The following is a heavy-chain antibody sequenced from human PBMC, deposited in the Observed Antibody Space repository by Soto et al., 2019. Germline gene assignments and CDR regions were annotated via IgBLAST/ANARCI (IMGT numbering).Heavy chain of an antibody. CDR1: GRSIRGSN. Sequence: SETLSTTSNRFGRSIRGSNCCWVRQPPGKRLEWIGDIDYSGSTNYNPSLKSRVTISVDTSKKQFSLRLSSVSAADTVVYYCARYFDWPSAFDIWGQGTMVT. CDR2: IDYSGST. V-gene: IGHV4-59*01. CDR3: ARYFDWPSAFDI. J-gene: IGHJ3*02. D-gene: IGHD3-9*01.